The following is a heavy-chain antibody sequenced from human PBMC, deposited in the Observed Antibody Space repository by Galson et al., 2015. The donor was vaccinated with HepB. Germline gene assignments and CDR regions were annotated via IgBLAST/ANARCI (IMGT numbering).Heavy chain of an antibody. CDR3: AREGYSYGHKGAFDI. CDR1: GGSFSGYY. V-gene: IGHV4-34*01. Sequence: ETLSLTCAVYGGSFSGYYWSWIRQPPGKGLEWIGEINHSGSTNYNPSLKSRVTISVDTSKNQFSLKLSSVTAADTAVYYCAREGYSYGHKGAFDIWGQGTMVTVSS. J-gene: IGHJ3*02. D-gene: IGHD5-18*01. CDR2: INHSGST.